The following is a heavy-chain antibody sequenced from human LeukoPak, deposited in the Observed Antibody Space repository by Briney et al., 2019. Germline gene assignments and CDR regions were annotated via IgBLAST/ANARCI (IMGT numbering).Heavy chain of an antibody. V-gene: IGHV4-39*01. CDR2: IYYSGST. J-gene: IGHJ4*02. D-gene: IGHD6-13*01. Sequence: SETLSLTCTVSGGSISSSSYYWGWIRQPPGKGLEWIVSIYYSGSTYYNPSLKSRVTISVDTSKNQFSLKLSSVTAADTAVYYCARTMYEGAAAGTHDYWGQGTLVTVSS. CDR3: ARTMYEGAAAGTHDY. CDR1: GGSISSSSYY.